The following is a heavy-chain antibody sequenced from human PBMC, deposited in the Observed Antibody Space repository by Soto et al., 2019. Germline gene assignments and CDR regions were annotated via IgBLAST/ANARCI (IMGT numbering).Heavy chain of an antibody. Sequence: QVQLQESGPGLVKPSGTLSLTCAVSGGSISSSNWWSWVRQPPGKGLEWIGEIYHSGSTNYNPSRKRRVTTAADKYKNQFSQKLSSVTAADTAVHDCASSTSWNWIDPWGQGTLVTVSS. J-gene: IGHJ5*02. V-gene: IGHV4-4*02. CDR2: IYHSGST. CDR1: GGSISSSNW. D-gene: IGHD2-2*01. CDR3: ASSTSWNWIDP.